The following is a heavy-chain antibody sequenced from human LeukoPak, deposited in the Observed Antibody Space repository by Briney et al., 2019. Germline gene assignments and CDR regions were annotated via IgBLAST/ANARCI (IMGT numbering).Heavy chain of an antibody. V-gene: IGHV3-74*01. CDR1: GFTFSSYL. Sequence: HPGGSLRLSCAASGFTFSSYLMHWVRQAPGKGLVWVARIDNDGSDTNYADSVKGRFTISRDNAKNTLFLQMKSLRADDTAVYYCARDGVLGSHDYWGQGTLVTVSS. CDR3: ARDGVLGSHDY. CDR2: IDNDGSDT. J-gene: IGHJ4*02. D-gene: IGHD2-15*01.